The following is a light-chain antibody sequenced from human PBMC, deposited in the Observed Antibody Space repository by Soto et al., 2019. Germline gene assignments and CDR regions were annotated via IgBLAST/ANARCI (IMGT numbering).Light chain of an antibody. CDR2: EVR. J-gene: IGLJ2*01. CDR3: TSYTSSTTVV. Sequence: QSVLTQPASVSGSPGQSITISCTGTSIDVGGYKYVSWYQQHPGKAPKVMIYEVRNRPAGVYNRFSGSKSGNAAFLTISGLPAEDEDDYYCTSYTSSTTVVFGGGTKLTV. CDR1: SIDVGGYKY. V-gene: IGLV2-14*01.